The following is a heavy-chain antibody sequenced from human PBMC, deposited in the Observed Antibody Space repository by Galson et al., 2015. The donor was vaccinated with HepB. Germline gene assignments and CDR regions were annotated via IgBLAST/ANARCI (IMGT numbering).Heavy chain of an antibody. V-gene: IGHV3-23*01. J-gene: IGHJ4*02. CDR1: GFTFSSYA. Sequence: SLRLSCAASGFTFSSYAMSWVRQAPGKRLEWVSAISGSGGSTYYADSVKGRFTISRDNSKNTLYLQMNSLRAEDTAVYYCAKDEGAGTKFDYWGQGTLVTVSS. D-gene: IGHD6-19*01. CDR3: AKDEGAGTKFDY. CDR2: ISGSGGST.